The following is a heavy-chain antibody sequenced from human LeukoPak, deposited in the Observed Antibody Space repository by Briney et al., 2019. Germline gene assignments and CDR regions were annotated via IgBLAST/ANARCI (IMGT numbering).Heavy chain of an antibody. D-gene: IGHD1-1*01. CDR1: GFSVGSSGVA. Sequence: SGPTLLHPTATLTLTCTCSGFSVGSSGVAVGWIRQPPGQALEWLRPIYWHDDDRYITSLMSRLTITMDPSETHFGLTMPTLDPVDTATYYWAHLTTSAYYYDYWRQGTVDTDSS. CDR2: IYWHDDD. J-gene: IGHJ4*02. V-gene: IGHV2-5*01. CDR3: AHLTTSAYYYDY.